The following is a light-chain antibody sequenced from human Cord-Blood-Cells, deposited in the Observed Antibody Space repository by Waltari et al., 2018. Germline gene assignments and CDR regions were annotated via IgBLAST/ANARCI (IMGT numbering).Light chain of an antibody. J-gene: IGLJ3*02. CDR1: SSDVGGYNY. CDR3: SSYTSSSTLV. Sequence: SALTQPASVSVSPGQSRTLSCTGTSSDVGGYNYDSWYQQHPGKAPKLMIYDVSKRPSGVSNRFSGSKSGNTASLTISGLQAEDEADYYCSSYTSSSTLVFGGGTKLTVL. CDR2: DVS. V-gene: IGLV2-14*01.